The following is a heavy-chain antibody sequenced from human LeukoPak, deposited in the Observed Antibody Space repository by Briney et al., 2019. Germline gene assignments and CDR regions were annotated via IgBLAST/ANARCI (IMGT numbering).Heavy chain of an antibody. D-gene: IGHD2-2*01. J-gene: IGHJ3*02. CDR1: GGSISSGGYS. CDR2: IYHSGST. CDR3: ARVRGSTSWGAFDI. Sequence: SLTLSLTCVVSGGSISSGGYSWSWIRQPPGKGLEWIGYIYHSGSTYYNPSLKSRVTISVDRSKNQFSLKLSSVTAADTAVYYCARVRGSTSWGAFDIWGQGTMVTVSS. V-gene: IGHV4-30-2*01.